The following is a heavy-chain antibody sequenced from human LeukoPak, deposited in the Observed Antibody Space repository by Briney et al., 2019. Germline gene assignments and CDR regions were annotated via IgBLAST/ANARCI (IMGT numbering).Heavy chain of an antibody. CDR2: ISSSSTTI. CDR3: AREQTPYNQQGDGAWDVFNI. D-gene: IGHD4/OR15-4a*01. J-gene: IGHJ3*02. CDR1: GFNFNDYG. Sequence: GGSLRLSCAASGFNFNDYGINWVRQAPGKGLEWVSHISSSSTTIYYADSVKGRFTISRDNAKNSLYLQMNSLRAEATAGYYCAREQTPYNQQGDGAWDVFNIWGQGTMVTVSA. V-gene: IGHV3-48*01.